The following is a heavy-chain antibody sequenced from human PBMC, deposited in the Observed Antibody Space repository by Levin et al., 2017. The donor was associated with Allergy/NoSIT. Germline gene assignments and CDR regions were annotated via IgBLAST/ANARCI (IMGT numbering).Heavy chain of an antibody. Sequence: SETLSLTCTVSGDSISSGGYYWSWIRQHPGKGLEWIGSIYHTGSTNYNPFLESRVTISVDTSNNQFSLRLTSVTASDTAVYYLARDHEGCNTRSCRFGWFDPWGQGSLVPVSS. J-gene: IGHJ5*02. CDR2: IYHTGST. CDR3: ARDHEGCNTRSCRFGWFDP. V-gene: IGHV4-31*03. D-gene: IGHD3-10*01. CDR1: GDSISSGGYY.